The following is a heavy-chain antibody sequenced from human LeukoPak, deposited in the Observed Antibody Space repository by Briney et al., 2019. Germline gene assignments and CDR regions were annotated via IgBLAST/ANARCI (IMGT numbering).Heavy chain of an antibody. CDR2: INAGNGNT. J-gene: IGHJ5*02. CDR1: GYTFTSYA. V-gene: IGHV1-3*01. CDR3: ARERTKYNWFDP. Sequence: ASVKVSCKASGYTFTSYAMHWVRQAPGQRLEWMGWINAGNGNTKYSQKFQGTVTITRDTSASTAYMELSSLRSEDTAVYYCARERTKYNWFDPWGQGTLVTVSS.